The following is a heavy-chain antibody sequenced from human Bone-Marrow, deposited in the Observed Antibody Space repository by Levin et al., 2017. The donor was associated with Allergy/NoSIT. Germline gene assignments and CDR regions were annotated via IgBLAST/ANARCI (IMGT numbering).Heavy chain of an antibody. CDR1: GFTFSSYE. V-gene: IGHV3-48*03. D-gene: IGHD6-13*01. J-gene: IGHJ1*01. CDR2: ISSSGTTI. CDR3: ATRTSYSSTWFAYFQH. Sequence: SCAASGFTFSSYEMNWVRQAPGKGLEWLSYISSSGTTIYYADSVKGRFSISRDNAKNSLYLQMSSLRAEDTAVYYCATRTSYSSTWFAYFQHWGQGTLVTVSS.